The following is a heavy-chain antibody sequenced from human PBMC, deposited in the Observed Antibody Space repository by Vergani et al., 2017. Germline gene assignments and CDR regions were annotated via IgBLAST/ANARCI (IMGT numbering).Heavy chain of an antibody. V-gene: IGHV3-21*01. D-gene: IGHD6-13*01. CDR3: AGGPRLSSSWFDY. CDR1: GFPFSSYS. Sequence: EVQLVESGGGLVKPGGSLRLSCAASGFPFSSYSMNWVRQAPGKGLEWVSSISSSSSYKYYADSVKGRFTISRDNAKNSLYLQMNSLRAEDTAVYYCAGGPRLSSSWFDYWGQGTLVTVSA. J-gene: IGHJ4*02. CDR2: ISSSSSYK.